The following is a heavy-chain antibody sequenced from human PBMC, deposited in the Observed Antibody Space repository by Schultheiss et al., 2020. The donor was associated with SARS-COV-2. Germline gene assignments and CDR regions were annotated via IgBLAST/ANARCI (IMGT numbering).Heavy chain of an antibody. CDR1: GFTFSDAW. CDR3: VRRLSEGGGLLIDY. Sequence: GGSLRLSCAASGFTFSDAWMNWVRQAPGKGLEWVSTITGSGSGTYYADSVKGRFTISRDNSRNTLYLQMNSLRAGDTAVYYCVRRLSEGGGLLIDYWGQGTLVTVSS. V-gene: IGHV3-23*01. CDR2: ITGSGSGT. D-gene: IGHD3/OR15-3a*01. J-gene: IGHJ4*02.